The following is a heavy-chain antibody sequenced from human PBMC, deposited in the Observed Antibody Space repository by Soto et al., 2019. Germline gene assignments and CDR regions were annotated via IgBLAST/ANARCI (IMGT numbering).Heavy chain of an antibody. CDR2: IYYSGST. Sequence: PSETLSLTXTVSGGSISSGGYYWSWIRQHPGKGLEWIGYIYYSGSTYYNPSLKSRVTISVDTSKNQFSLKLSSVTAADTAVYYCARVLWFGEFAYWGQGTLVTVSS. D-gene: IGHD3-10*01. CDR3: ARVLWFGEFAY. J-gene: IGHJ4*02. CDR1: GGSISSGGYY. V-gene: IGHV4-31*02.